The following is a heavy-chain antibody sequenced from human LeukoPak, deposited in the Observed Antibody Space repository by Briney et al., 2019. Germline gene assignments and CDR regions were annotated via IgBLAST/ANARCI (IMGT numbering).Heavy chain of an antibody. CDR3: ARAYTAMINYYYMDV. J-gene: IGHJ6*03. V-gene: IGHV3-21*01. Sequence: PGGSLRLSCAASGFTFGSYSMNWVRQAPGKGLEWVSSISPSSHYIYYADSMKGRFTISRDNAKNSLYLQVNSLRAEDTAVYYCARAYTAMINYYYMDVWGKGTTVTVSS. CDR1: GFTFGSYS. CDR2: ISPSSHYI. D-gene: IGHD5-18*01.